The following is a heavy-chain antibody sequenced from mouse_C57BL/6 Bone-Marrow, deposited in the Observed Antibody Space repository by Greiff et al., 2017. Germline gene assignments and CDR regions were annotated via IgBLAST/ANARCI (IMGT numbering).Heavy chain of an antibody. D-gene: IGHD4-1*01. V-gene: IGHV14-4*01. Sequence: EVQLQESGAELVRPGASVKLSCTASGFNIKDDYMHWVKQRPEQGLEWIGWIDPENGDTEYASKFQGKATITADTSSNTAYLQLSSLTSEDTADYYCTLGPNFDYWGQGTTLTVSS. CDR2: IDPENGDT. CDR3: TLGPNFDY. J-gene: IGHJ2*01. CDR1: GFNIKDDY.